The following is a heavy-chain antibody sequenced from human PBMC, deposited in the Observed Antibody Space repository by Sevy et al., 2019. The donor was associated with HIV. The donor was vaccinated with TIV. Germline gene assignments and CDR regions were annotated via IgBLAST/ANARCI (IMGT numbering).Heavy chain of an antibody. Sequence: SETLSLTCAVYGGSFSGYYWSWIRQPPGKGLEWVGEINHSGSTNYNPSLKSRVTISVDTSNNQFSLKLSSVTAADTAVYYCARHCSSSRCSHAFDIWGQGTMVTVSS. D-gene: IGHD2-2*01. CDR2: INHSGST. CDR3: ARHCSSSRCSHAFDI. J-gene: IGHJ3*02. V-gene: IGHV4-34*01. CDR1: GGSFSGYY.